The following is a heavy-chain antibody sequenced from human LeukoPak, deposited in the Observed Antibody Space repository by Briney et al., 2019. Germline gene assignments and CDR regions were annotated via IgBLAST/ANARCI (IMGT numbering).Heavy chain of an antibody. J-gene: IGHJ4*02. CDR3: VRVTSSLDY. V-gene: IGHV3-48*04. D-gene: IGHD6-13*01. CDR2: ISSSSSTI. Sequence: PGGSLRLSCAASGFSFSSYIMNWVRQAPGKGLEWVSHISSSSSTIYYADSVEGRFTISRDNAKNSLYLQMNTLRAEDTAVYYCVRVTSSLDYWGQGTLVTVSS. CDR1: GFSFSSYI.